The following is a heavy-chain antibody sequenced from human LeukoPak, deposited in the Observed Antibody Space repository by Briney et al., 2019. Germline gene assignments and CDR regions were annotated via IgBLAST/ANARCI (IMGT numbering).Heavy chain of an antibody. CDR3: ARDSNYSPDY. CDR2: INSDGSST. J-gene: IGHJ4*02. D-gene: IGHD2-21*01. CDR1: EFTFSRYW. V-gene: IGHV3-74*01. Sequence: GGSLRLSCAAPEFTFSRYWMHWVRQAPGKGLVWVSRINSDGSSTVYADSVKGRFTVSRDNAKNTLYLQMNSLRSEDTAVYYCARDSNYSPDYWGQGTLVTVSS.